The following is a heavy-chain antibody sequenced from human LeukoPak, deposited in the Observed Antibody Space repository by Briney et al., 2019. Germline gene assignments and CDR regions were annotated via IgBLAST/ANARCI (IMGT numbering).Heavy chain of an antibody. Sequence: GGSLRLSCAASGFTFSNAWMSWVRQAPGKGLEWVGRIKSKTDGGTTDYAAPVKGRFTISRDDSKNTLYLQMNSLKTEDTAVYYCTNLNGGTWYYYYYYGMDVWGQGTTVTVSS. J-gene: IGHJ6*02. V-gene: IGHV3-15*01. D-gene: IGHD6-13*01. CDR3: TNLNGGTWYYYYYYGMDV. CDR2: IKSKTDGGTT. CDR1: GFTFSNAW.